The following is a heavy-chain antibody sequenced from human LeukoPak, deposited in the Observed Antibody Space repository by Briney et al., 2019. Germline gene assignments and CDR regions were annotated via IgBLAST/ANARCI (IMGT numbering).Heavy chain of an antibody. V-gene: IGHV3-7*01. Sequence: PGGSLRLSCAASGFTFSSYWMSWVRQAPGKGLEWVANIKQDGSEKYYVDSVKGRFTISRDNAKNSLYLQMNSLRAEDTAVYYCARDSRGSYRLAYYYYYYMDVWGKGTTVTVSS. D-gene: IGHD1-26*01. CDR1: GFTFSSYW. CDR2: IKQDGSEK. CDR3: ARDSRGSYRLAYYYYYYMDV. J-gene: IGHJ6*03.